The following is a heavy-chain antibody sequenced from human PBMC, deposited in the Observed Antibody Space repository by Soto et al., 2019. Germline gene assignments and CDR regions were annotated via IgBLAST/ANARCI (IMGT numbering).Heavy chain of an antibody. CDR2: ISGYNGKT. D-gene: IGHD3-10*01. Sequence: ASVKVSCKASGYTFTSYGISWVRQAPAQGLEWMGCISGYNGKTKYAQKVQGRVTLTTDTSTSTAYMELSSLRSDDTAVYYCARNKMVDPLGLGTFDLWWQGTAVAFCS. J-gene: IGHJ5*02. CDR1: GYTFTSYG. CDR3: ARNKMVDPLGLGTFDL. V-gene: IGHV1-18*04.